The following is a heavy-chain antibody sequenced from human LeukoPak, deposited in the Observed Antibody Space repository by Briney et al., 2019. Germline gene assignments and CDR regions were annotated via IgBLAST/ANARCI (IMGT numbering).Heavy chain of an antibody. CDR1: GDSVSSNSAA. V-gene: IGHV6-1*01. Sequence: SQTLSLTCAISGDSVSSNSAAWTWIRQSPSRGLEWLGRTYYRSKWYNDYAVSVKSRITINPDTSKNQFSLQLNSVTPEDTAVYYCAREWITMIQEVYYFDYWGQGTLVTVSS. D-gene: IGHD3-22*01. J-gene: IGHJ4*02. CDR3: AREWITMIQEVYYFDY. CDR2: TYYRSKWYN.